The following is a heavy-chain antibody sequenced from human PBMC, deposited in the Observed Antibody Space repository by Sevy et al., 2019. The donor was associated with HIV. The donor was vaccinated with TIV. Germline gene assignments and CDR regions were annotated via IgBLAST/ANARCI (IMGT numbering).Heavy chain of an antibody. CDR1: GFTFSKYW. J-gene: IGHJ5*02. V-gene: IGHV3-7*01. CDR3: ARVIDYGELGNWFDP. Sequence: GGSLRLSCAASGFTFSKYWMSWVCQAPGKGLEWVANIKPDGSDKYYVGSLKGRFTIYRDNAKNSLYLEMNNLGAEDTAVYYCARVIDYGELGNWFDPWGQGTLVTVSS. D-gene: IGHD4-17*01. CDR2: IKPDGSDK.